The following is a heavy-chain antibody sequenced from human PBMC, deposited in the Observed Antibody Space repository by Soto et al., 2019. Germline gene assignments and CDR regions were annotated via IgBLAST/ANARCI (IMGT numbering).Heavy chain of an antibody. J-gene: IGHJ5*02. Sequence: DSVKASCKASGYTFTSYGISWVRQAPGQGLEWMGWISAYNGNTNYAQKLQGRVTMTTDTSTSTAYMELRSLRSDDTAVYYCAGTTYYYDSSGYSNWFDPWGQGTLVTVSS. D-gene: IGHD3-22*01. CDR3: AGTTYYYDSSGYSNWFDP. V-gene: IGHV1-18*01. CDR1: GYTFTSYG. CDR2: ISAYNGNT.